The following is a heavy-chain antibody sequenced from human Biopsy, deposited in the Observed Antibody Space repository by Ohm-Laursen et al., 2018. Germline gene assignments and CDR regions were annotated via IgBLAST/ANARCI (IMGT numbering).Heavy chain of an antibody. Sequence: SETLSLTCTVSGGSISSYYWSWIRQPPGKGLEWIGFLYYNGFTNSNPSLKSRVTMSAHTSTNQFSLKLTSVTAADTAVYYCARHRTHPPPGSMDVWGHGTTVVVSS. J-gene: IGHJ6*02. CDR1: GGSISSYY. D-gene: IGHD2-15*01. CDR2: LYYNGFT. V-gene: IGHV4-59*01. CDR3: ARHRTHPPPGSMDV.